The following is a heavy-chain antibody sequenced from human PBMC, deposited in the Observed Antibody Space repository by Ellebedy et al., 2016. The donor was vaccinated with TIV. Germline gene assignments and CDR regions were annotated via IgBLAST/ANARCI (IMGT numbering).Heavy chain of an antibody. J-gene: IGHJ4*02. CDR2: IWYDGSNK. CDR3: ARDPTYYYGSGSYDY. CDR1: GFTFSSYG. Sequence: GESLKISXAASGFTFSSYGMHWVRQAPGKGLEWVAVIWYDGSNKYYADSVKGRFTISRDNSKNTLYLQMNSLRAEDTAVYYCARDPTYYYGSGSYDYWGQGTLVTVSS. D-gene: IGHD3-10*01. V-gene: IGHV3-33*01.